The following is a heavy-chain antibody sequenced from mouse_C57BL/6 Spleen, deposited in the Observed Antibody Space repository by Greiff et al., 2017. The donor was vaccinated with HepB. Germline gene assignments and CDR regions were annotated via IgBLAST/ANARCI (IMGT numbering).Heavy chain of an antibody. J-gene: IGHJ2*01. CDR3: GRSWGYSPDD. Sequence: QVQLQQPGTDLVKPGASVKLSCKASGYTFTGYWMHWVRQRPGQGLEWIGNISPSNGGTNYNEKFKSKATLTVDKSSSTAYMQLSSLTSEDSAFYYCGRSWGYSPDDWGQGTTLTVSS. CDR2: ISPSNGGT. CDR1: GYTFTGYW. V-gene: IGHV1-53*01. D-gene: IGHD2-14*01.